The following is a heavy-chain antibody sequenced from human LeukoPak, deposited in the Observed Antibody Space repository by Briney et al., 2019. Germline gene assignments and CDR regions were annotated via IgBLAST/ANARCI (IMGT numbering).Heavy chain of an antibody. CDR2: INSDGSST. CDR1: GFTFSSYW. Sequence: PGGSLRLSCAASGFTFSSYWMHWVRQAPGKGLVWVSRINSDGSSTSYADSVKGRFTISRDNAKNTLYLQMNSPRAEDTAVYYCARVEGYSGYDRKYYYYYYGMDVWGQGTTVTVSS. CDR3: ARVEGYSGYDRKYYYYYYGMDV. D-gene: IGHD5-12*01. V-gene: IGHV3-74*01. J-gene: IGHJ6*02.